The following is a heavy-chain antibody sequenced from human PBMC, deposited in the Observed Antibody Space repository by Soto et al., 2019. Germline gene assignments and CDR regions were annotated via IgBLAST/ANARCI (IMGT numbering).Heavy chain of an antibody. V-gene: IGHV3-15*07. CDR1: GFTFSNAW. CDR3: TTDSYITSIIVRFDY. J-gene: IGHJ4*01. Sequence: GWSLRLSCAASGFTFSNAWINWVRQAPGKGLEWVGRVKSKNDGGTTDFAAPVKGRFAISRDDSKNMVYLEMNSLQTEDTAIYYCTTDSYITSIIVRFDYWGHGTMGTVPS. D-gene: IGHD3-22*01. CDR2: VKSKNDGGTT.